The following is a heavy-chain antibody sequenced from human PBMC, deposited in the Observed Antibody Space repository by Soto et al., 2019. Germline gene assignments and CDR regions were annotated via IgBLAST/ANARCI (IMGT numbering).Heavy chain of an antibody. J-gene: IGHJ4*02. V-gene: IGHV1-69*01. CDR2: ISPIVGTT. D-gene: IGHD4-17*01. CDR1: GGTFTNYA. Sequence: QVQLVQSGAEVKKPGSSVKVSCKASGGTFTNYAISWVRQAPGQGLEWMGGISPIVGTTHYAQKFQGRVTITADESSSTAYMELTSLRSEDTAMYYCARLVPHDYGGNHFDYWGQGSMVTVSS. CDR3: ARLVPHDYGGNHFDY.